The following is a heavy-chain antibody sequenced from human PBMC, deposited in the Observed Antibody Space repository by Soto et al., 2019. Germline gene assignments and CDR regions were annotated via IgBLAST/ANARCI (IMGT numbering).Heavy chain of an antibody. CDR3: ARVSVLLWFGDAFDI. CDR1: GDSVSTNSAA. J-gene: IGHJ3*02. Sequence: SQTLSLTCAISGDSVSTNSAAWNWIRQSPSKGLEWLGRTYYRSKWYNDYAVSVKSRITINPDTSKNQFSLQLNSATPEDTAVYYCARVSVLLWFGDAFDIWGQGTMVTVSS. V-gene: IGHV6-1*01. CDR2: TYYRSKWYN. D-gene: IGHD3-10*01.